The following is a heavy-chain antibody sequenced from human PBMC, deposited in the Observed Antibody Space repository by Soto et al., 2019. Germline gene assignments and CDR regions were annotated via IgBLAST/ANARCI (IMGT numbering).Heavy chain of an antibody. D-gene: IGHD6-19*01. J-gene: IGHJ6*02. CDR1: GFTFSDYW. CDR3: AKGREQWLVISMDV. CDR2: ISGSGGST. Sequence: EVQLVESGGGLVQPGGSLRLSCAASGFTFSDYWMHWVRQAPGKGLEWVSAISGSGGSTYYADSVKGRFTISRDNSKNTLYLQMNSLRAEDTAVYYCAKGREQWLVISMDVWGQGTTVTVSS. V-gene: IGHV3-23*04.